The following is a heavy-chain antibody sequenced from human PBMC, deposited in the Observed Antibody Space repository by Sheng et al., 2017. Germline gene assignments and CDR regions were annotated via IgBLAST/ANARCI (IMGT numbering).Heavy chain of an antibody. CDR2: ITGSGAST. Sequence: EVHLVESGGGLVQPGGSLRLSCAASGLTFGTYGMTWVRQGPGKGLEWVAAITGSGASTYYADSVKGRFTISSDNSKNTLYLQMNSLRAEDSAVYYCAKGRKSLGYCAGSSCYGVDNWGQGTLVTVSS. CDR1: GLTFGTYG. J-gene: IGHJ4*02. V-gene: IGHV3-23*04. D-gene: IGHD2-15*01. CDR3: AKGRKSLGYCAGSSCYGVDN.